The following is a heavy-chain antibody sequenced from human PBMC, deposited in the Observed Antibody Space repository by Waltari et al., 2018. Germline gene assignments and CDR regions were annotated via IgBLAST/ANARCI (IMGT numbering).Heavy chain of an antibody. D-gene: IGHD3-9*01. V-gene: IGHV1-69*08. CDR3: ARDLYYDILTGYPDWYFDL. Sequence: QVQLVQSGAEVKKPGSSVKVSCKASGGTFSSYAISWVRQAPGQGLEWMGRIIPIFGTANYAQKFQGRVTITAAKSTSTAYMELSSLRSEDTAVYYCARDLYYDILTGYPDWYFDLWGRGTLVIVSS. CDR1: GGTFSSYA. CDR2: IIPIFGTA. J-gene: IGHJ2*01.